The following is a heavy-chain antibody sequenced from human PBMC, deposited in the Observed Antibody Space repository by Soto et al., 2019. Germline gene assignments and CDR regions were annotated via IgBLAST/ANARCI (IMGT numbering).Heavy chain of an antibody. CDR1: GGSISSSSYY. Sequence: QLQLQESGPGLVKPSETLSLTCTVSGGSISSSSYYWGWIRQPPGKGLEWIGSIYYSGSTYYNPSLKSRVTISVDTSKNQFSLKLSSVTAADTAVYYCARHRAYCSGGSCYSGSWFDPWGQGTLVTVSS. J-gene: IGHJ5*02. CDR3: ARHRAYCSGGSCYSGSWFDP. CDR2: IYYSGST. D-gene: IGHD2-15*01. V-gene: IGHV4-39*01.